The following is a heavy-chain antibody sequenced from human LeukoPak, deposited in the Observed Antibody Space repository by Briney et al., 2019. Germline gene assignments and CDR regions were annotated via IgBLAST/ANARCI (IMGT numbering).Heavy chain of an antibody. V-gene: IGHV3-23*01. CDR3: AKVMVVTTTVVPTCFDS. Sequence: GGSLRLSCAASGFTFSGFAMNWVRQAPGKGLEWVSSVSGSGGRTNYADSVKGRFTISRDNSKNTLYLQMNSLSAEDTAVYYCAKVMVVTTTVVPTCFDSWGRGTLVTVSS. CDR1: GFTFSGFA. J-gene: IGHJ4*01. CDR2: VSGSGGRT. D-gene: IGHD2-21*02.